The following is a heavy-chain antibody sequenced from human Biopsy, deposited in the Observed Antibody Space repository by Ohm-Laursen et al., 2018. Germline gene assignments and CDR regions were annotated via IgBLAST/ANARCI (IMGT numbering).Heavy chain of an antibody. CDR3: ARATNSTGWPYYYFYGMDV. CDR2: IYYSGST. J-gene: IGHJ6*02. CDR1: GGSISSDY. Sequence: GTLSFTCTVSGGSISSDYWSWIRQTPGKGREGIGHIYYSGSTNYNPSLKSRVTISVDTSKNQFSLRLNSVTAADTAVYYCARATNSTGWPYYYFYGMDVWGQGTTVTVSS. V-gene: IGHV4-59*01. D-gene: IGHD2/OR15-2a*01.